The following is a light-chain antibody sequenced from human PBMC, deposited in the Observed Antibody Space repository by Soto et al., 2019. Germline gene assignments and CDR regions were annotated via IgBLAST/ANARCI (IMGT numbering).Light chain of an antibody. CDR2: GAS. J-gene: IGKJ2*01. CDR3: QQYGSSPPAYT. Sequence: EIVLTQSPGTLSLSPGERATLSCRASQSVSSSYLAWYQQKPGQAPRLLIYGASSRATGIPDRFSGSGSGTDFTRTISRLEPEYFAVYYCQQYGSSPPAYTFGQGTKLEIK. V-gene: IGKV3-20*01. CDR1: QSVSSSY.